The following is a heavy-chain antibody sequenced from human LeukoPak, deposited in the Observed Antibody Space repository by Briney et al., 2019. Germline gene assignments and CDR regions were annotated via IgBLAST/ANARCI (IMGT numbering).Heavy chain of an antibody. V-gene: IGHV4-59*01. CDR1: GGSISSYY. CDR3: ARSRGEDSRGYQGYGMDV. J-gene: IGHJ6*02. CDR2: IYYSGST. Sequence: SETLSLTCTVSGGSISSYYWSWIRQPPGKGLEWIGYIYYSGSTNYNPSLKSRVTISVDTSKNQFSLKLSSVTAADTAVYYCARSRGEDSRGYQGYGMDVWGQGTTVTVSS. D-gene: IGHD3-22*01.